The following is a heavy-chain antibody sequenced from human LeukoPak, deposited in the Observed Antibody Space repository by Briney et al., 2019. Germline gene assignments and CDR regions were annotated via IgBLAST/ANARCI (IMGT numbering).Heavy chain of an antibody. D-gene: IGHD5-12*01. V-gene: IGHV3-11*03. Sequence: GGSLRLSCAASGFTFSDSYMTWVRQAPGKGVEWDAYISGSGHDINYSESAKGRFTTSRDNAKNSLYLQMNSLRAEDTALYYCAINGGGDSGYGNFDYWGQGTLVTVSS. J-gene: IGHJ4*02. CDR1: GFTFSDSY. CDR3: AINGGGDSGYGNFDY. CDR2: ISGSGHDI.